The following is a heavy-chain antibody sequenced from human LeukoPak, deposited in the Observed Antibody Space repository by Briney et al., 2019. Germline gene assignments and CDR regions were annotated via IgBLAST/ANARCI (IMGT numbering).Heavy chain of an antibody. CDR3: ERAVGGYSGYVLGYYFDY. CDR1: GGTFSSYA. Sequence: ASVKVSCKASGGTFSSYAISWVRQAPGQGLEWMGGIIPIFGTADYAQKFQGRVTITADKSTSTAYMELSSLRSEDTAVYYCERAVGGYSGYVLGYYFDYWGQGTLVTVSS. D-gene: IGHD5-12*01. V-gene: IGHV1-69*06. CDR2: IIPIFGTA. J-gene: IGHJ4*02.